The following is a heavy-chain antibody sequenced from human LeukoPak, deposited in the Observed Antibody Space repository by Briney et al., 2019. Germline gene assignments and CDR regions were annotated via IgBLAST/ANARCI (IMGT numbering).Heavy chain of an antibody. V-gene: IGHV3-23*01. J-gene: IGHJ6*03. D-gene: IGHD2-2*01. CDR2: ISGSGGST. Sequence: PGGSLRLSCAASGFTFSSYAMSWVRQAPGKGLEWVSAISGSGGSTYYADSVKGRSTISRDNSKNTLYLQMNSLRAEDTAVYYCAKEGVVVVPAAMEIDYYYYMDVWGKGTTVTVSS. CDR1: GFTFSSYA. CDR3: AKEGVVVVPAAMEIDYYYYMDV.